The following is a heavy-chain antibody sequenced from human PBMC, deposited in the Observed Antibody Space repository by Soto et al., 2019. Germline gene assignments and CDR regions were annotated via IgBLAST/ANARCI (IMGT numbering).Heavy chain of an antibody. CDR1: GYTFTSYG. D-gene: IGHD3-3*01. CDR3: ARGLQVYDFWEGLDAFDS. CDR2: ISAYNGNT. V-gene: IGHV1-18*01. J-gene: IGHJ3*02. Sequence: ASVKVSCKASGYTFTSYGISWVRQAPGQGLEWMGWISAYNGNTNYAQKLQGRVTMTTDTSTSTAYMELRSLRSDDTAVYYCARGLQVYDFWEGLDAFDSWGQGTMVTVSS.